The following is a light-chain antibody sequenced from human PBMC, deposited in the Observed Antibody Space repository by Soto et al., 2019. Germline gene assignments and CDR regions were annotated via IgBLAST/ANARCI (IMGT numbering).Light chain of an antibody. CDR3: SSYTSSSTLYV. CDR1: SSDVGGYTY. V-gene: IGLV2-14*01. CDR2: EVN. Sequence: QSVLTQPASVSGSPRQSITISCTGASSDVGGYTYASWYQQHPGKAPKLMIYEVNNRPSGVSNRFSGSKSGNTASLTISGLQAEDEADYYCSSYTSSSTLYVFGTGTKVTVL. J-gene: IGLJ1*01.